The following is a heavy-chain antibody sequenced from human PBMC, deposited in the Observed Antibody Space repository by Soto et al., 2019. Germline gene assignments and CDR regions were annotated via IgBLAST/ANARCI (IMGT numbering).Heavy chain of an antibody. CDR3: ARDDCSSTSCYSPYYYYYGMDV. CDR1: GYTFTSYA. Sequence: ASVKVSCKASGYTFTSYAMHWVRQAPGQRLEWMGWINAGNGNTKYSQKIQGRVTITRDTSASTAYMELSSLRSEDTAVYYCARDDCSSTSCYSPYYYYYGMDVWGQGTTVTVSS. J-gene: IGHJ6*02. V-gene: IGHV1-3*01. CDR2: INAGNGNT. D-gene: IGHD2-2*01.